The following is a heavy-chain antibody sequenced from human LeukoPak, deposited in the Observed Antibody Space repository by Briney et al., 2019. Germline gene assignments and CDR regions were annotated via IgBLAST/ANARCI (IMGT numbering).Heavy chain of an antibody. D-gene: IGHD3-10*01. CDR2: IKQDGSEK. CDR1: GFTFSSYW. Sequence: GGSLRLYCATSGFTFSSYWKIWVRKAPGKGLEWVANIKQDGSEKYYVDSVKGRFTISRDNAKNSLYLQMNSLRAEDTAVYYCARDVTSMVRGYYYMDVWGKGTTVTVSS. J-gene: IGHJ6*03. CDR3: ARDVTSMVRGYYYMDV. V-gene: IGHV3-7*01.